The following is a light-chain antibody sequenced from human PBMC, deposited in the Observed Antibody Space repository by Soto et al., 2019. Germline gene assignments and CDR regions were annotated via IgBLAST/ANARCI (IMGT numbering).Light chain of an antibody. J-gene: IGKJ4*01. CDR1: QGISTY. Sequence: DIQLTQSPSSLSASVGDRVTITCRASQGISTYLAWYRQEPGKAPKLLIYVASTSQSGVPSRFSGSGSGTEFTLTISSLQPEDFATYYCQQFNSYPLTFGGGTKVDIK. CDR3: QQFNSYPLT. CDR2: VAS. V-gene: IGKV1-9*01.